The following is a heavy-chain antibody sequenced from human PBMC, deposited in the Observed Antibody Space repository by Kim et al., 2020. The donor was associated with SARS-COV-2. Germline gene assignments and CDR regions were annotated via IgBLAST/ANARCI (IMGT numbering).Heavy chain of an antibody. CDR1: GGSISSYY. CDR2: IYYNEST. CDR3: ARDSVNQDYGDGMDV. D-gene: IGHD4-17*01. J-gene: IGHJ6*02. V-gene: IGHV4-59*01. Sequence: SETLSLTCTVSGGSISSYYWSWIRQPQGHGLEWIWYIYYNESTNYNPSLKRRVTISVDTSKNQFSLKLSSVTDADTAVYYCARDSVNQDYGDGMDVWGQGTTGTVSS.